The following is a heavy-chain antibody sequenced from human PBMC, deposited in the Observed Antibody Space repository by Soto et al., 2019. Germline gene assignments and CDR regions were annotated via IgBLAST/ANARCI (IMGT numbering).Heavy chain of an antibody. J-gene: IGHJ4*02. CDR2: MSSSSSHI. CDR3: ARGERWLQTCDD. D-gene: IGHD5-12*01. V-gene: IGHV3-21*01. CDR1: GFTFSSYS. Sequence: GGSLTLSCAASGFTFSSYSMNWVRQAPGKGVEWVSSMSSSSSHIYYAESVKGRFTISRDNAKNSLYLQLNSLRAEDTAVYYCARGERWLQTCDDWGQRTLVTV.